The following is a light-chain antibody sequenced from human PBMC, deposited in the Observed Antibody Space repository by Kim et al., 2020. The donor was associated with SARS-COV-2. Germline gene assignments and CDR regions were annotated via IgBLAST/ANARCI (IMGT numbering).Light chain of an antibody. V-gene: IGLV3-27*01. CDR2: KDS. J-gene: IGLJ3*02. CDR1: VLAKKY. CDR3: YSAADNSWV. Sequence: SYELTQPSSVSVSPGQTARITCSGVVLAKKYARWFQQKPGQAPVLVIYKDSERPSGIPERFSGSSSGTTVTLTISGAQVEDEADYYCYSAADNSWV.